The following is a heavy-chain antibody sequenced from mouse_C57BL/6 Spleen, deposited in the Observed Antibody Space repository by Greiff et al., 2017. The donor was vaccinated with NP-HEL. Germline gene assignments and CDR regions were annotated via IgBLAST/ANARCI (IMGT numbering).Heavy chain of an antibody. CDR3: ARTLYGSILYYAMDY. V-gene: IGHV5-17*01. D-gene: IGHD1-1*01. J-gene: IGHJ4*01. CDR2: ISSGSSTI. Sequence: EVQGVESGGGLVKPGGSLKLSCAASGFTFSDYGMHWVRQAPEKGLEWVAYISSGSSTIYYADTVKGRFTISRDNAKNTLFLQMTSLRSEDTAMYYCARTLYGSILYYAMDYWGQGTSVTVSS. CDR1: GFTFSDYG.